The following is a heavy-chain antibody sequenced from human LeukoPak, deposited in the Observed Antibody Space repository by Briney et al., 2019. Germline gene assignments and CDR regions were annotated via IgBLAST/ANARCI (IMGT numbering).Heavy chain of an antibody. V-gene: IGHV4-39*01. CDR1: GGSVSSSSYY. CDR3: ASLGTLRS. Sequence: PSETLSLTCTVSGGSVSSSSYYWGWIRQPPGKGLEWIGSISYSGTNYNNPSLKSRVSISIDTSKNQFSVKLTSVTAADTAMCYCASLGTLRSWGQGTLVTVSS. CDR2: ISYSGTN. J-gene: IGHJ5*02. D-gene: IGHD7-27*01.